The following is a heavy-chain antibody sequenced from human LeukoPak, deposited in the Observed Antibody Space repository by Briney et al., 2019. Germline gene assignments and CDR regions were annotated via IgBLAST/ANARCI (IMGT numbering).Heavy chain of an antibody. Sequence: GGSLRLSCAASGFTFSSYSMNWVRQAPGKGLEWVSSISSSSSYIYYADSVKGRFTISRDNAKNSLYLQMNSLRAEDTAVYYCARDPWGYYDSSGSLPFDYWGQGTLVTVSS. V-gene: IGHV3-21*01. D-gene: IGHD3-22*01. CDR2: ISSSSSYI. CDR3: ARDPWGYYDSSGSLPFDY. CDR1: GFTFSSYS. J-gene: IGHJ4*02.